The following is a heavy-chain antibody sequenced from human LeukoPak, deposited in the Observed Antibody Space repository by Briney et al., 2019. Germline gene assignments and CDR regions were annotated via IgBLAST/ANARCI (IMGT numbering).Heavy chain of an antibody. J-gene: IGHJ4*02. CDR1: GDSVSSNSAA. CDR2: TYYRSKWYN. V-gene: IGHV6-1*01. CDR3: ARDPGIAAAGRRGDFDY. Sequence: SQTLSLTCAISGDSVSSNSAAWNWIRQSPSRGLEWLGRTYYRSKWYNDYAVSVKSRITINPDTSQNQFSLQLNSVTPEDTAVYYCARDPGIAAAGRRGDFDYWGQGTLVTVSS. D-gene: IGHD6-13*01.